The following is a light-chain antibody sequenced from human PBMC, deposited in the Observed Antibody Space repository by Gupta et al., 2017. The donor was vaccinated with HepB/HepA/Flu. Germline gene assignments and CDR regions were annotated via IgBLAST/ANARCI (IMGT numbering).Light chain of an antibody. CDR2: EVS. CDR1: SSDVGGYNY. V-gene: IGLV2-14*01. J-gene: IGLJ1*01. Sequence: QSALPPPASVSGSPGPSITISCTGTSSDVGGYNYVSWYQQHPGKAPKLMIYEVSNRPSGVSNRFSGSKSGNTASLTISGLQAEDEADYYCSSYTSSSTPEVFGTGIKVTVL. CDR3: SSYTSSSTPEV.